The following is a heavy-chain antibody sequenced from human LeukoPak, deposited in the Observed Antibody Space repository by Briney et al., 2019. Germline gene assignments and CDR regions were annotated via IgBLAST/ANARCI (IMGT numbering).Heavy chain of an antibody. CDR1: GGSISSYY. J-gene: IGHJ3*02. Sequence: SETLSLTCTVSGGSISSYYWSWIRQPPGKGLEWIGYIYYSGSTNYNPSLKSRVTISVDTSKNEFSLKLSSVTAADTAVYYCARDRGDGYNAFDIWGQGTMVTVSS. V-gene: IGHV4-59*01. CDR3: ARDRGDGYNAFDI. CDR2: IYYSGST. D-gene: IGHD5-24*01.